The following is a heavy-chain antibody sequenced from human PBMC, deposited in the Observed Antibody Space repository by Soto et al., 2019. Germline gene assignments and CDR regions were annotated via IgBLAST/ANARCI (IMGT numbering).Heavy chain of an antibody. CDR2: ISGGGGST. V-gene: IGHV3-23*01. D-gene: IGHD1-1*01. J-gene: IGHJ4*02. Sequence: PGGSLRLSCAASGFTFSSYAMRWVRQAPGKGLEWVSAISGGGGSTYYADSVEGRFTISRDNSKNTLYLQMNILRAEDTAVYYCAKGRGNTFGNFDYWGQGTLVTVSS. CDR3: AKGRGNTFGNFDY. CDR1: GFTFSSYA.